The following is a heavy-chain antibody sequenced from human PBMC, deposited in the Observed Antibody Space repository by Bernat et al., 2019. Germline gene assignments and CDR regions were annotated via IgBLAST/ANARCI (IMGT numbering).Heavy chain of an antibody. CDR2: ISYDGSNK. D-gene: IGHD3-10*01. CDR3: ARDPRGDGELFFDY. J-gene: IGHJ4*02. Sequence: QVQLVESGGGVVQPGRSLRLSCAASGFTFSSYAMHWVRQAPGKGLEWVAVISYDGSNKYYADSVKGRFTISRDNSKNTLYLQMSSLRAEDTAVYYCARDPRGDGELFFDYWGQGTLVTVSS. CDR1: GFTFSSYA. V-gene: IGHV3-30-3*01.